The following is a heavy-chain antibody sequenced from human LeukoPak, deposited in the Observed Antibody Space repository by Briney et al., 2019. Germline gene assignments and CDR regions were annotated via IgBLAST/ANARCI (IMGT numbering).Heavy chain of an antibody. J-gene: IGHJ3*02. Sequence: PGGSLRLSCAASGFTFSGHAMVWVRQGPGKGLEWVSFISYDGSSSVYADSVMGRFTISRDNSKNTVDLQINSLRAEDTAVYYCAKDQIQYESRPHDTLDIWGQGTMVTVYS. CDR1: GFTFSGHA. D-gene: IGHD3-22*01. CDR2: ISYDGSSS. CDR3: AKDQIQYESRPHDTLDI. V-gene: IGHV3-30*18.